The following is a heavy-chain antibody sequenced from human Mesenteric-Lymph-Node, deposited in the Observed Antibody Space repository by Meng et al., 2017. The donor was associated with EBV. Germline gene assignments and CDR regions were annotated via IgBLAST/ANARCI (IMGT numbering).Heavy chain of an antibody. CDR1: GDSVSNTNVA. CDR3: SRESWRAFDY. V-gene: IGHV6-1*01. J-gene: IGHJ4*02. Sequence: QVQLQPSGPGLVKPSQTLSLTCAISGDSVSNTNVAWNLIRQSPSRGLEWLGRTYYRSKWYNEYAQSVKGRITINPDTSKSEFSLQLNSVTPDDTAVYYCSRESWRAFDYWGQGTLVTVSS. CDR2: TYYRSKWYN.